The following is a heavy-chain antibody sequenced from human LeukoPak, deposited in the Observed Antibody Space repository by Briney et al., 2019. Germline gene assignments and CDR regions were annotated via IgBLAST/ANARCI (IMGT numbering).Heavy chain of an antibody. V-gene: IGHV4-34*01. J-gene: IGHJ5*02. CDR2: INHSGST. CDR3: ARGKYGSGSYRFDP. Sequence: SETLSLTCAVYGGSFSGYYWSWIRQPPGKGLEWIGEINHSGSTNYNPSLKSRVTISVDTSKNQFSLKLSSVTAADTAVYYCARGKYGSGSYRFDPWGQGTLVTVSS. CDR1: GGSFSGYY. D-gene: IGHD3-10*01.